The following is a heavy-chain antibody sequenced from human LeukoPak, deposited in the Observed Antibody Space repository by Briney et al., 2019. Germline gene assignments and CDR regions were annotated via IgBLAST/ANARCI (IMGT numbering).Heavy chain of an antibody. J-gene: IGHJ4*02. D-gene: IGHD3-10*01. CDR3: ARNNADGEGRFSY. V-gene: IGHV7-4-1*02. CDR2: INTNTGNP. Sequence: EASVKVSCKGSGYTFTGSYMHWVRQAPGQGLEWMGWINTNTGNPTYAQGLTGRFVFSLDTSVSTAFLQISSLEAEDTAVYYCARNNADGEGRFSYWGQGTLVTVSS. CDR1: GYTFTGSY.